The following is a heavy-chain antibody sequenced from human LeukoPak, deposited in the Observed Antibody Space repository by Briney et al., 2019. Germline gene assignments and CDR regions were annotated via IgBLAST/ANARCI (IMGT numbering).Heavy chain of an antibody. D-gene: IGHD4-23*01. CDR1: GGSISGYY. J-gene: IGHJ4*02. CDR2: MYYSGSS. CDR3: ARDSGDYGGNPYYFDY. Sequence: PSETLSLTCTVSGGSISGYYWNWIRQTPGKGLEWIGYMYYSGSSTYNPSFKSRVSISVDTSKNQFSLKLNSVTAADTAIYYCARDSGDYGGNPYYFDYWGPGTLVTVSS. V-gene: IGHV4-59*01.